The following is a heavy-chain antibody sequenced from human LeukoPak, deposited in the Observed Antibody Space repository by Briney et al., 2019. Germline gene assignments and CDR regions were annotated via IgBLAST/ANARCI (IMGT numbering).Heavy chain of an antibody. CDR2: ISSSGSTI. Sequence: GGSLRLSCAASGFTFSRYEMNWVRQAPGKGLEWVSYISSSGSTIYYADSVKGRFTISRDNAKNSLYLQMNSLRAEDTAVYYCARDLHYYDSSGYPYYFDYWGQGTLVTVSS. CDR1: GFTFSRYE. D-gene: IGHD3-22*01. CDR3: ARDLHYYDSSGYPYYFDY. J-gene: IGHJ4*02. V-gene: IGHV3-48*03.